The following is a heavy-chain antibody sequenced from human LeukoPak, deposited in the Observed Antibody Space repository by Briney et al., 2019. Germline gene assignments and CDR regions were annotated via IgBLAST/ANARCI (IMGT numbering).Heavy chain of an antibody. V-gene: IGHV4-59*01. CDR1: GGSISSYY. Sequence: SETLSLTCTVSGGSISSYYWSWIRQPPGKGLELIGYIYYSGSTNYNPSLKSRVTISVDTSKNQFSLKLSSVTAADTAVYYCARAEAYCGGDCFNFDYWGQGTLVTVSS. CDR2: IYYSGST. J-gene: IGHJ4*02. D-gene: IGHD2-21*02. CDR3: ARAEAYCGGDCFNFDY.